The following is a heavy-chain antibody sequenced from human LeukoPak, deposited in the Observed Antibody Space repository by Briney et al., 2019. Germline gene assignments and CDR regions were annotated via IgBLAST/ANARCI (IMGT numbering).Heavy chain of an antibody. J-gene: IGHJ4*02. CDR1: GGSISSGSYY. CDR2: VYYGGST. Sequence: SETLSLTCTVSGGSISSGSYYWSWIRQPAGKGLEWIGYVYYGGSTNYNPSLKSRVSMSVDTSKNQFSLTLTSVTVADTAFYYCARGGIRGYSAFDNLDFWGLGTHVTVSS. D-gene: IGHD5-12*01. CDR3: ARGGIRGYSAFDNLDF. V-gene: IGHV4-61*10.